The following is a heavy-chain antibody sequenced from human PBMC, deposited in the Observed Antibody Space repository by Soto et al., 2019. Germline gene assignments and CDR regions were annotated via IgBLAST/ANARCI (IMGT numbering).Heavy chain of an antibody. CDR3: ARGNQRWLQLWYFDL. CDR1: GGTFSSYT. Sequence: QVQLVQSGAEVKKPGSSVTVSCKASGGTFSSYTSSWVRQAPGQGLEWMGGIIPIFGTANYAQKFQGRVTITADEFTSTAYMELSSLRSEDTAVYYCARGNQRWLQLWYFDLWGRGTLVTVSS. CDR2: IIPIFGTA. V-gene: IGHV1-69*12. D-gene: IGHD5-12*01. J-gene: IGHJ2*01.